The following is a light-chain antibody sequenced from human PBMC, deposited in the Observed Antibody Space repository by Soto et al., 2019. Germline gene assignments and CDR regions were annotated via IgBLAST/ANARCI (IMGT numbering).Light chain of an antibody. CDR3: CSYAGSSTFGV. Sequence: QSALTQPASVSGSPGQSITISCTGTSSDVGSYNLVSWYQQHPGKAPKLMIYEVSKRPSGVSYRFSGSKSGNTASLTIAGLQAEDEADYYCCSYAGSSTFGVFGGGTKLTVL. V-gene: IGLV2-23*02. J-gene: IGLJ3*02. CDR2: EVS. CDR1: SSDVGSYNL.